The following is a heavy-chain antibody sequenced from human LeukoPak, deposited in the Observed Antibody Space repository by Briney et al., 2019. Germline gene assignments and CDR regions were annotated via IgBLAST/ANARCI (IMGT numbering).Heavy chain of an antibody. CDR1: GGXMSNYH. J-gene: IGHJ5*02. D-gene: IGHD1-26*01. Sequence: PSETLSLTCTVAGGXMSNYHWSWIRQPPGKGLEWIGSIYSSGSTNYNPSLKSRVTISVDTSKNQFSLRLSSVTAADTAVYYCARGPSGSYNWFDPWGQGTLVTVSS. V-gene: IGHV4-59*01. CDR3: ARGPSGSYNWFDP. CDR2: IYSSGST.